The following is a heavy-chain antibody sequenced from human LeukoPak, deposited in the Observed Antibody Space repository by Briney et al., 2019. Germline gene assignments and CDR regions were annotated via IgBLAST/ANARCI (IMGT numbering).Heavy chain of an antibody. D-gene: IGHD2-15*01. CDR1: GYTFTGYY. CDR2: INPNSGGT. J-gene: IGHJ5*02. V-gene: IGHV1-2*02. Sequence: ASVKVSCKASGYTFTGYYMHWVRQAPGQGLEWMGWINPNSGGTNYAQKFQGRVTMTRDTSISTAYMELRSLRSDDTAVYYCARDSDVVVAAEGNWFDPWGQGTLVTVSS. CDR3: ARDSDVVVAAEGNWFDP.